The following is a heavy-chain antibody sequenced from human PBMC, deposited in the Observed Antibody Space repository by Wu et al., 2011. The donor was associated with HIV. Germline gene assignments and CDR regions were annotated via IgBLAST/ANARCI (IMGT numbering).Heavy chain of an antibody. CDR3: ARVREWFGEFTAFDY. CDR2: INTYNHKT. Sequence: QVQLCSLQLSGEXGGLSEGLLRGFLVTPFSDYGIAWVRQAPGQGLELMGWINTYNHKTNSAQKFQGRVTMTTDTFTKTVYMELRNLRSDDTAVFYCARVREWFGEFTAFDYWGQGTLVTVSS. CDR1: VTPFSDYG. V-gene: IGHV1-18*01. D-gene: IGHD3-10*01. J-gene: IGHJ4*02.